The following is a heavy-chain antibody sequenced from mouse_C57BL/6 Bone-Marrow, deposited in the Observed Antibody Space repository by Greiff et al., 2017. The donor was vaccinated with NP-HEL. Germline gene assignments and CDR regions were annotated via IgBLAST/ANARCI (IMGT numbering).Heavy chain of an antibody. Sequence: VQRVESGAELVKPGASVKMSCKASGYTFTSYWITWVKQRPGQGLEWIGDIYPGSGSTNYNEKFKSKATLTVDTSSSTAYMQLSSLTSEDSAVYYCARSSTRDEFAYWGQGTLVTVSA. CDR3: ARSSTRDEFAY. J-gene: IGHJ3*01. CDR2: IYPGSGST. V-gene: IGHV1-55*01. CDR1: GYTFTSYW.